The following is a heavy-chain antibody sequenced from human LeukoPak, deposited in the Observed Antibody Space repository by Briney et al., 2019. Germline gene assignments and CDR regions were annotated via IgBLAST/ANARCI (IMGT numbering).Heavy chain of an antibody. CDR3: ARFQGGGWDV. D-gene: IGHD3-16*01. V-gene: IGHV3-7*01. CDR1: GSTFSTYW. J-gene: IGHJ6*02. CDR2: IKQDGSEK. Sequence: PGGSLRLSCAASGSTFSTYWMSWVRQAPVKGLEWVANIKQDGSEKYYVDSVKGRFTVSRDNAKNSLFLQMNSLRVEDTAVYYCARFQGGGWDVWGQGTPVPV.